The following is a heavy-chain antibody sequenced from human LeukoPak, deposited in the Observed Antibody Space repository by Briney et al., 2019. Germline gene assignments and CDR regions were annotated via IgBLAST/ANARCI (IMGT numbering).Heavy chain of an antibody. Sequence: SETLSLTCAVYGGSFSGYYWSWIRQPPGKGLEWIGEINHSGSTNYNPSLKSRVTILVDTSKNQFSLKLSSVTAADTAVYYCARGPDIVATSPVDYWGQGTLVTVSS. D-gene: IGHD5-12*01. V-gene: IGHV4-34*01. J-gene: IGHJ4*02. CDR2: INHSGST. CDR1: GGSFSGYY. CDR3: ARGPDIVATSPVDY.